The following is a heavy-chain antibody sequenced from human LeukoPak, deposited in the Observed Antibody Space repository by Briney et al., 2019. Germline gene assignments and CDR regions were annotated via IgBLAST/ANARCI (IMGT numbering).Heavy chain of an antibody. CDR1: GYTFTGYY. D-gene: IGHD3-3*01. CDR3: ARGRSDFWSGYYSPNFDY. V-gene: IGHV1-8*03. J-gene: IGHJ4*02. Sequence: ASVKVSCKASGYTFTGYYMHWVRQATGQGLEWMGWMNPNSGNTGYAQKFQGRVTITRNTSISTAYMELSSLRSEDTAVYYCARGRSDFWSGYYSPNFDYWGQGTLVTVSS. CDR2: MNPNSGNT.